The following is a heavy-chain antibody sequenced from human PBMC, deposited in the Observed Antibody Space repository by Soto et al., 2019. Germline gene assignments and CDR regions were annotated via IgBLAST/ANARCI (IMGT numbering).Heavy chain of an antibody. CDR1: GFIFSSFN. Sequence: LRLSCTASGFIFSSFNMNWVRQTPEKGLEWLSSINSNSAYIHYADSVKGRFTISRDNAKSSLFLQMDSLRAEDSALYYCASDYYDSSGYMTYWGQGTLVTVSS. CDR3: ASDYYDSSGYMTY. CDR2: INSNSAYI. D-gene: IGHD3-22*01. J-gene: IGHJ4*02. V-gene: IGHV3-21*06.